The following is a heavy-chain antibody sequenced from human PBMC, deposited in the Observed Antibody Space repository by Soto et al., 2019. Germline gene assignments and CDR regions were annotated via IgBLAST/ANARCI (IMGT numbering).Heavy chain of an antibody. V-gene: IGHV4-39*01. Sequence: SETLSLTCTVSGGSISSSSYYWGWIRQPPGKGLEWIGSIYYSGSTYYNPSLKSRVTISVDTSKNQFSLKLSSVTAADTAVYYCARRRYYYFDYWGQGTLVTV. CDR3: ARRRYYYFDY. CDR2: IYYSGST. CDR1: GGSISSSSYY. D-gene: IGHD5-18*01. J-gene: IGHJ4*02.